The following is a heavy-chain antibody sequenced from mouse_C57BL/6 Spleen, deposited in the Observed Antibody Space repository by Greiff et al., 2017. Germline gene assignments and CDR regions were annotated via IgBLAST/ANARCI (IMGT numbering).Heavy chain of an antibody. D-gene: IGHD2-5*01. CDR3: ARWESNYYAMDY. J-gene: IGHJ4*01. CDR2: INPYNGDT. Sequence: DVQLQESGPELVKPGDSVKISCKASGYSFTGYFMNWVMQSHGKSLEWIGRINPYNGDTFYNQKFKGKATLTVDKSSSTAHMELRSLTSEDSAVYYCARWESNYYAMDYWGQGTSVTVSS. CDR1: GYSFTGYF. V-gene: IGHV1-20*01.